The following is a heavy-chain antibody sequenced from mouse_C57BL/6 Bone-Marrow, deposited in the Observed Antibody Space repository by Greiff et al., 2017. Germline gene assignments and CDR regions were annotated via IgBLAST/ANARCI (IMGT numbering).Heavy chain of an antibody. CDR1: GYTFTDYY. D-gene: IGHD2-1*01. J-gene: IGHJ2*01. Sequence: QVQLQQSGAELVKPGASVKISCKASGYTFTDYYINWVKQRPGQGLEWIGKIGPGSGSTYYNAKFTGKATLTADNSSSTAYMQLSSLTSEDSAVYFCAKDCNYDYFDYWGQGTTLTVSS. V-gene: IGHV1-77*01. CDR2: IGPGSGST. CDR3: AKDCNYDYFDY.